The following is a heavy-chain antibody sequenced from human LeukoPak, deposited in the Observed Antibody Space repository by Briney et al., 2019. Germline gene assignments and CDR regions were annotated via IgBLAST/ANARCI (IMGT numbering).Heavy chain of an antibody. CDR3: AKDRGGGDAFDI. CDR1: GFTFSSYA. CDR2: ISGSGGST. D-gene: IGHD3-16*01. J-gene: IGHJ3*02. V-gene: IGHV3-23*01. Sequence: SGGSLRLSCAASGFTFSSYAMSWVRQAPGKGLEWVSAISGSGGSTYYADSVKGRFTISRDNSKNTLYLQMNSLRAEDTAVYYCAKDRGGGDAFDIWGQGTMVTVSS.